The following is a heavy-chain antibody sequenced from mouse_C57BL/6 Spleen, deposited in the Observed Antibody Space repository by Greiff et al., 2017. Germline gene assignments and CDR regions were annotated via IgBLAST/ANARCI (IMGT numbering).Heavy chain of an antibody. CDR3: ARNYCGSSPWFAY. J-gene: IGHJ3*01. CDR2: IDPSDSET. CDR1: GYTFTSYW. D-gene: IGHD1-1*01. V-gene: IGHV1-52*01. Sequence: QVQLQQPGAELVRPGSSVKLSCKASGYTFTSYWMHWVKQRPIQGLEWIGNIDPSDSETHYNQKFKDKATLTVDKSSSTAYMQLSSLTSEDSAVYYCARNYCGSSPWFAYWGQGTLVTVSA.